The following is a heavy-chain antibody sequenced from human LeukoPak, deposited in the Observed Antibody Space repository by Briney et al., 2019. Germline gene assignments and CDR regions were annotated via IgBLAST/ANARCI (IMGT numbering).Heavy chain of an antibody. Sequence: GRSLRLSCAASGFTFDKYAMHWVRQAPGKGLEWVSGIGWNGNNIGYADSVKGRFTISRDNAKNSLYLQMNSLRAEDTAVYYCARGVNSSGWYFDYWGQGTLVTVSS. J-gene: IGHJ4*02. V-gene: IGHV3-9*01. CDR1: GFTFDKYA. CDR3: ARGVNSSGWYFDY. CDR2: IGWNGNNI. D-gene: IGHD6-19*01.